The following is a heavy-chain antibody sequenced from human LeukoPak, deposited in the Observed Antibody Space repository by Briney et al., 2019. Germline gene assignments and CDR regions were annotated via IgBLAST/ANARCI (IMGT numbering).Heavy chain of an antibody. V-gene: IGHV1-2*02. CDR1: GYTFTGYY. CDR2: INPNSGGT. Sequence: ASVKVSCKASGYTFTGYYMHWVRQAPGQGLEWMGWINPNSGGTNYAQKFQGRVTMTRDTSISTAYMELSRPRSDDTAVYYCAREDRDSSGLDWFDPWGQGTLVTVSS. D-gene: IGHD3-22*01. CDR3: AREDRDSSGLDWFDP. J-gene: IGHJ5*02.